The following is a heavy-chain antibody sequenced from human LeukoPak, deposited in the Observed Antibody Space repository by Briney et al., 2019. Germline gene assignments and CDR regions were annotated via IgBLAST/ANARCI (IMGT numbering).Heavy chain of an antibody. CDR1: GGSFSGYY. Sequence: SETLSLTXAVYGGSFSGYYWIWIRQPPGKGVEWIGEINHSGSTNYNPSLKSRVTISVDTSKNQFSLKLSSVTAADTAVYYCARGPSGYSSGWYLFDYWGQGTLVTVSS. V-gene: IGHV4-34*01. CDR2: INHSGST. D-gene: IGHD6-19*01. CDR3: ARGPSGYSSGWYLFDY. J-gene: IGHJ4*02.